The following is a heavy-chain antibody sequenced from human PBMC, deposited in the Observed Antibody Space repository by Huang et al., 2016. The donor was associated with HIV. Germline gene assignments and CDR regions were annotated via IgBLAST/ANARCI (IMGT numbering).Heavy chain of an antibody. CDR1: GGSISSPY. J-gene: IGHJ4*02. V-gene: IGHV4-59*11. CDR2: IYYSGST. D-gene: IGHD3-10*01. CDR3: ARDTMVRGFDY. Sequence: QVQLQESGPGMVKPSETLSLTCTVSGGSISSPYWSWIRQPPGKGLEWIGSIYYSGSTNCHPSLKSRVTISVDTSKNQFSLKLGSVTAADTAVYYCARDTMVRGFDYWGQGTLVTVSS.